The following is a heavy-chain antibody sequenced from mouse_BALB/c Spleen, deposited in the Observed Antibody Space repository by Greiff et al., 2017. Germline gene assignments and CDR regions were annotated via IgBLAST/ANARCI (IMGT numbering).Heavy chain of an antibody. CDR2: ISSGGSYT. J-gene: IGHJ3*01. Sequence: EVKLVESGGGLVKPGGSLKLSCAASGFTFSSYAMSWVRQSPEKRLEWVAEISSGGSYTYYPDTVTGRFTISRDNAKNTLYLEMSSLRSEDTAMYYCARVYDYDRGFAYWGQGTLVTVSA. D-gene: IGHD2-4*01. V-gene: IGHV5-9-4*01. CDR3: ARVYDYDRGFAY. CDR1: GFTFSSYA.